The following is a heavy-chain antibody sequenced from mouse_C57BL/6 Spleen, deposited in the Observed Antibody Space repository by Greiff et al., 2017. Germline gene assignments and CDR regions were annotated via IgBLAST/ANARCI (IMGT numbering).Heavy chain of an antibody. CDR2: IHPNSGST. D-gene: IGHD1-1*01. CDR3: AREGFTVVAKDAMDY. J-gene: IGHJ4*01. V-gene: IGHV1-64*01. Sequence: VQLQQPGAELVKPGASVKLSCKASGYTFTSYWMHWVKQRPGQGLEWIGMIHPNSGSTNYNEKFKSKATLTVDKSSSTAYMQLSSLTSEDSAVYYCAREGFTVVAKDAMDYWGQGTSVTVSS. CDR1: GYTFTSYW.